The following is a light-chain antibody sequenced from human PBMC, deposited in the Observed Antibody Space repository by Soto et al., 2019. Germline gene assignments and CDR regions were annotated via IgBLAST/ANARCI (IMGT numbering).Light chain of an antibody. J-gene: IGKJ5*01. Sequence: EIVLTQSPATLSLSPGERATLSCRASPSVANFVAWYQQKPGQAPRLLIYGAFNRATGIPARFSGSGSGTDFTLTISSLEPEDSAVYYCQQSNVWPPVTFGQGTRLEIK. CDR3: QQSNVWPPVT. V-gene: IGKV3-11*01. CDR1: PSVANF. CDR2: GAF.